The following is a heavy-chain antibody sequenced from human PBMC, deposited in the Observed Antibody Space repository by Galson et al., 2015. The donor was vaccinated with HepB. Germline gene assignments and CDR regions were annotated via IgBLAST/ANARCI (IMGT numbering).Heavy chain of an antibody. CDR2: INEDGGAR. D-gene: IGHD1-7*01. Sequence: SLRLSCATSGFSFNKNWMSWVRQAPGKGPEWVANINEDGGARTYVDSVKGRFTISRDNAKNSLYLQMNSLRAEDTAVYYCVRGGHWHYYWGQGALVTVSS. CDR3: VRGGHWHYY. V-gene: IGHV3-7*01. CDR1: GFSFNKNW. J-gene: IGHJ4*02.